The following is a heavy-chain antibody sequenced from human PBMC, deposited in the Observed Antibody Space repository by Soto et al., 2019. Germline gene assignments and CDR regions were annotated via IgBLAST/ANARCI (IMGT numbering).Heavy chain of an antibody. D-gene: IGHD3-16*02. V-gene: IGHV1-8*01. CDR2: MNPNSGNT. Sequence: ASVKVSCKASGYTFTSYDINWVRQATGQGLEWMRWMNPNSGNTGYAQKFQGRVTMTRNTSISTAYMELSSLRSEDTAVYYCARGGSNYDYVWRSYRYPFDYWGQGTLVTVSS. J-gene: IGHJ4*02. CDR1: GYTFTSYD. CDR3: ARGGSNYDYVWRSYRYPFDY.